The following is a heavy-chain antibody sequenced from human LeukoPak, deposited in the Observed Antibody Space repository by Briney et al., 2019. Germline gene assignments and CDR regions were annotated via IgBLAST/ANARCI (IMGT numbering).Heavy chain of an antibody. J-gene: IGHJ6*03. D-gene: IGHD3-10*01. V-gene: IGHV4-34*01. CDR1: GGSFSGYY. Sequence: SETLSLTCAVYGGSFSGYYWSWIRQPPGKGLEWIGEINHSGSTNYNPSLKSRVTISVDTSKNQFSLKLSSVTAADTAVYYCARDFGMVRGAYYMDVWGKGTTVTVSS. CDR3: ARDFGMVRGAYYMDV. CDR2: INHSGST.